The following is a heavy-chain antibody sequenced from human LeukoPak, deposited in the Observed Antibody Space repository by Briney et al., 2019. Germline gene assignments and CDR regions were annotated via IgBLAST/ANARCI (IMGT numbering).Heavy chain of an antibody. V-gene: IGHV1-69*04. CDR3: ARLYSSSWYGDY. D-gene: IGHD6-13*01. CDR1: GGTFSSXA. J-gene: IGHJ4*02. Sequence: ASGGTFSSXAXXXGRXGPGEGVXRLGRIIPILGIANYPQKFQGRVTITADKSTSTAYMELSSLRSEDTAVYYCARLYSSSWYGDYWGQGTLVTVSS. CDR2: IIPILGIA.